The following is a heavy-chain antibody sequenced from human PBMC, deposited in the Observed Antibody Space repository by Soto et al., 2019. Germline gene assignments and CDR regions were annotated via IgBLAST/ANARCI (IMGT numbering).Heavy chain of an antibody. V-gene: IGHV1-24*01. D-gene: IGHD3-10*01. J-gene: IGHJ4*02. CDR1: GYTLTELS. CDR2: FDPEDGET. Sequence: ASVKVSCKVSGYTLTELSMHWVRQAPGKGLEWMGGFDPEDGETIYAQKFQGRVTMTEDTSTDTAYMELSSLRSEDTAVYYCASTYYYGSGSQFVFDYWGQGTLVTVS. CDR3: ASTYYYGSGSQFVFDY.